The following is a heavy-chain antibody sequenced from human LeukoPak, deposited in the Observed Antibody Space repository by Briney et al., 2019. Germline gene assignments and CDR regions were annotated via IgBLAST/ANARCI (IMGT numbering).Heavy chain of an antibody. J-gene: IGHJ3*02. V-gene: IGHV4-31*03. CDR2: IYYSGGT. CDR1: GGSISSGGYY. D-gene: IGHD4-23*01. CDR3: ARDYGGNSDAFDI. Sequence: PSETLSLTCTVSGGSISSGGYYWSWIRQHPGKGLEWIGYIYYSGGTYYNPSLKSRVTISVDTSKNQFSLKLSSVTAADTAGYYCARDYGGNSDAFDIWGQGTMVTVSS.